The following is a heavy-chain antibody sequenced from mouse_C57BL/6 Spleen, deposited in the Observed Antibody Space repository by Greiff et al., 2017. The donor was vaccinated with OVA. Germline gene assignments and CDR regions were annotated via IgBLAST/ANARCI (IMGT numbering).Heavy chain of an antibody. CDR1: GYTFTSYW. J-gene: IGHJ2*01. CDR3: ARAKDYDDFDD. CDR2: INPSNGGT. Sequence: QVQLQQPGPDLVKPGASVKLSCTASGYTFTSYWMHWVKQRPGQGLEWIGNINPSNGGTNYNETFKSKSTLTVDKSSSTAYMQLSRLTSEDSAVYYGARAKDYDDFDDWGQGTTLTVSS. V-gene: IGHV1-53*01. D-gene: IGHD2-4*01.